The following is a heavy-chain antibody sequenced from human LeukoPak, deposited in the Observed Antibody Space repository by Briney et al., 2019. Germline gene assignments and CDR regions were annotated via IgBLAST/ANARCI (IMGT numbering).Heavy chain of an antibody. V-gene: IGHV3-66*01. Sequence: GGSLRPSCAASGFTVSSNYMCWVRQAPGKGLEWVSVIYSGGSTYYADSVKGRFTISRDNSKNTLYLQMNSLRAEDTAVYYCARGGPAAGRFDYWGQGTLVTVSS. CDR2: IYSGGST. CDR3: ARGGPAAGRFDY. CDR1: GFTVSSNY. J-gene: IGHJ4*02. D-gene: IGHD6-13*01.